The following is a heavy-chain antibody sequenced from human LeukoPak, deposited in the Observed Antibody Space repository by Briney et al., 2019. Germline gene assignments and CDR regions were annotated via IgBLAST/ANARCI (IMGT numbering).Heavy chain of an antibody. CDR1: RFTLKGKS. CDR3: AKGYYDILTGHSPGMDV. Sequence: LRHSSLGWRFTLKGKSVDLGGRGTSKKLKWVAVISYDGSNKYYADSVKGRFTISRDNSKNTLYLQMNSLRAEDTAVYYCAKGYYDILTGHSPGMDVWGQGTTVTVSS. D-gene: IGHD3-9*01. J-gene: IGHJ6*02. CDR2: ISYDGSNK. V-gene: IGHV3-30*18.